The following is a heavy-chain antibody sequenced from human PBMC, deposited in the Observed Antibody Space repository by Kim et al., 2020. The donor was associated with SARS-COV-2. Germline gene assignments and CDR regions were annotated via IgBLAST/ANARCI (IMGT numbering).Heavy chain of an antibody. D-gene: IGHD3-10*01. J-gene: IGHJ4*02. Sequence: GGSLRLSCVASGFTFTNYDMSWVRQAPGGGLEWVSAISASGGTTYYADSVKGRFTISRDNSKNTLYLKMNSLRTDDTAIYYCAEGGINYDFDYWGQGTLVTVSP. V-gene: IGHV3-23*01. CDR3: AEGGINYDFDY. CDR1: GFTFTNYD. CDR2: ISASGGTT.